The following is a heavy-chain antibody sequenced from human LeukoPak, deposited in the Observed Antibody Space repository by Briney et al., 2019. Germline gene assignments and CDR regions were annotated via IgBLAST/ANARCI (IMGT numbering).Heavy chain of an antibody. J-gene: IGHJ4*02. CDR1: GGTFSSYA. Sequence: SVKVSCKASGGTFSSYAISWVRQAPGQGLGWMGGIIPIFGTANYAQKFQGRVTITADESTSTAYMELSSLRSEDTAVYYCARGGVVNNYYDSSGYYSAYWGQGTLVTVSS. D-gene: IGHD3-22*01. CDR2: IIPIFGTA. CDR3: ARGGVVNNYYDSSGYYSAY. V-gene: IGHV1-69*13.